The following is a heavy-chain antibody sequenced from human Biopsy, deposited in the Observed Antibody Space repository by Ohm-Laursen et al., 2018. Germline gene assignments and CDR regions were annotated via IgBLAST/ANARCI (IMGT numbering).Heavy chain of an antibody. V-gene: IGHV1-69*10. CDR1: GGTFSSYD. Sequence: GASVKVSCKASGGTFSSYDVSWLRQAPGQGLEWMGGIIPMFGIAEFAQKFQGRVTINVDKSTSTVYMELSSLRSDDTAVYYCAKERGDDWRLSSSHIWGQGTLVTVSS. D-gene: IGHD3-9*01. J-gene: IGHJ3*02. CDR3: AKERGDDWRLSSSHI. CDR2: IIPMFGIA.